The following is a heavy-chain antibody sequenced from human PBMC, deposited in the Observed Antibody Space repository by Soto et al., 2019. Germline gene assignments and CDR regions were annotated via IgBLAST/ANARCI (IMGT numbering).Heavy chain of an antibody. CDR3: AGTYYYDSSGYLDPPQHYRYYYYGMDV. CDR1: GGSISSGGYY. J-gene: IGHJ6*02. CDR2: IYYSGST. D-gene: IGHD3-22*01. Sequence: KSSETLSLTCTVSGGSISSGGYYWSWIRQRPGKGLEWIGYIYYSGSTYYNPSLKSRVTISVDTSKNQFSLKLSSVTAADTAVYYCAGTYYYDSSGYLDPPQHYRYYYYGMDVWGQGTTVTVSS. V-gene: IGHV4-31*03.